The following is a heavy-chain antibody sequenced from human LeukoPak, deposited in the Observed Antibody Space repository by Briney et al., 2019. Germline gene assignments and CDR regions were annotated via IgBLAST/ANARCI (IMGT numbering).Heavy chain of an antibody. Sequence: SETLSLTCAVSDASIFTNNWWSWVRQPPGKGLEWIGQIFHSGSTSYNPSLKSRVTISVDPSKNRFSLKLTSVTAADTAVYYCARVVASTSIDSWGQGTLVTVSS. CDR1: DASIFTNNW. V-gene: IGHV4-4*02. J-gene: IGHJ4*02. D-gene: IGHD2-15*01. CDR2: IFHSGST. CDR3: ARVVASTSIDS.